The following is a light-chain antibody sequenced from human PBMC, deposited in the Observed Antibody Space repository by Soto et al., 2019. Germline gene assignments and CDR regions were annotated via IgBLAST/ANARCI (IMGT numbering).Light chain of an antibody. CDR3: MQALQTPYT. CDR2: LGS. CDR1: QSLLYSNGYDY. Sequence: DIVMTQSPLSLSVTPGEPASISCRSSQSLLYSNGYDYLDWYLQKPGQSPQILIYLGSNRASGVXDXXSGSGSGTDFTLHISRVEADDVGVYYCMQALQTPYTVGQGTRLEIK. J-gene: IGKJ2*01. V-gene: IGKV2-28*01.